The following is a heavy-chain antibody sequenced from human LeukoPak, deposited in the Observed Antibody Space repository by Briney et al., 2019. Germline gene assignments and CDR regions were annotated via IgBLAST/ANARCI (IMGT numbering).Heavy chain of an antibody. CDR3: ARGTDYYGSGSTPTGMDV. CDR2: IYYSGST. J-gene: IGHJ6*02. D-gene: IGHD3-10*01. Sequence: SETLSLTCTVSGGSISSYYWSWIRQPPGKGLEWIGYIYYSGSTNYNPSLKSRVTLSVDMSKNQFSLKLSSVTAADTAVYYCARGTDYYGSGSTPTGMDVWGQGTTVTVSS. CDR1: GGSISSYY. V-gene: IGHV4-59*01.